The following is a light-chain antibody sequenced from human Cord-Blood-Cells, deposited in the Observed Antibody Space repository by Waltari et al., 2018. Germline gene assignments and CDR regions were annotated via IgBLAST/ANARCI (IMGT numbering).Light chain of an antibody. CDR2: DAS. CDR1: QSISSW. V-gene: IGKV1-5*01. Sequence: DLQMTPSPSTLSASAADRVTITCRDSQSISSWLAWYKQKPGKAPKPLIYDASSLESGVPSRFSGSGSGTEFTLTISSLQPDDFATYYCQQYNSYWTFGQGTKVEIK. CDR3: QQYNSYWT. J-gene: IGKJ1*01.